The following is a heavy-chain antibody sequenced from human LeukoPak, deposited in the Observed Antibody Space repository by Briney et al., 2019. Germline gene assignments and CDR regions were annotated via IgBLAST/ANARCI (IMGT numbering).Heavy chain of an antibody. Sequence: PSETLSLTCTVSGDSISSGGRYWSCVRQPAGKGLECIGRIYSSGYTNYNPSLNSRVTMSVDTSKNQFSLKLNSVTAADTAVYYCARDRGSYSGYATGDYFDYWGQGSLVTVSS. J-gene: IGHJ4*02. V-gene: IGHV4-61*02. D-gene: IGHD5-12*01. CDR1: GDSISSGGRY. CDR3: ARDRGSYSGYATGDYFDY. CDR2: IYSSGYT.